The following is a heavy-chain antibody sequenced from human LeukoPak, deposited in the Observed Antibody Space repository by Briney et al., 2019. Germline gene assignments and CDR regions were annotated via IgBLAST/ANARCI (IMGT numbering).Heavy chain of an antibody. CDR1: GFTFSSYW. J-gene: IGHJ4*02. CDR3: ARGTGDYEYYFDY. D-gene: IGHD4-17*01. V-gene: IGHV3-7*01. Sequence: GGSLRLSCAASGFTFSSYWMSWVRQAPGKGLEWVANIKQDGSEKYYVDSVKGRFTISRDNAKNSLYLQMNSLRAEDTAAYYCARGTGDYEYYFDYWGQGTLVTVSS. CDR2: IKQDGSEK.